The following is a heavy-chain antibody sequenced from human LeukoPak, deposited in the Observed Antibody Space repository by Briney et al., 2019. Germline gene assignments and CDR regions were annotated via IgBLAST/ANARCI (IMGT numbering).Heavy chain of an antibody. V-gene: IGHV3-48*01. Sequence: GGSLRLSCAASGFTFSDYNMNWVRQAPGKGLEWVSHISSTSSTIYYADSVKGRFTISRDNAKNSLYLQMNSLRAEDAAVYYCARVITGSTYGQFDYWGQGALATVSS. CDR3: ARVITGSTYGQFDY. CDR2: ISSTSSTI. CDR1: GFTFSDYN. D-gene: IGHD5-18*01. J-gene: IGHJ4*02.